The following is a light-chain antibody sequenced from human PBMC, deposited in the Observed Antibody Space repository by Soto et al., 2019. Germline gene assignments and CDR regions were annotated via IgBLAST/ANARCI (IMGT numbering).Light chain of an antibody. CDR1: QSVSSN. J-gene: IGKJ4*01. V-gene: IGKV3-15*01. CDR3: QQCNNWPSLT. Sequence: EIVKTQSPATLSVSPGERATLSCRASQSVSSNLAWYQQKPGQAPRLLIYAASTRAIGIPARFSGSGSGTEFTLTISSLQSEDFAVYYCQQCNNWPSLTFGGGTKVEIK. CDR2: AAS.